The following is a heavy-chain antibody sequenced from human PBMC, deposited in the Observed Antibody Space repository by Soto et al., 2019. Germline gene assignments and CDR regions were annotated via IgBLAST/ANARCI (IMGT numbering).Heavy chain of an antibody. CDR3: ARDYYSSSLDWFDP. V-gene: IGHV3-48*02. J-gene: IGHJ5*02. D-gene: IGHD6-13*01. CDR2: ISSSSSTI. CDR1: GFTFSSYS. Sequence: EVQLVESGGGLVQPGGSLRLSCAASGFTFSSYSMNWVRQAPGKGLEWVSYISSSSSTIYYADSVKGRFPISRDNAKNSLYLHMNSLRDEDTAVYYCARDYYSSSLDWFDPWGQGTLVTVSS.